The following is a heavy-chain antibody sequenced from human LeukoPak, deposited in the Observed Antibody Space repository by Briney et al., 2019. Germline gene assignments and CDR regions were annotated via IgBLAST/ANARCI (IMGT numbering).Heavy chain of an antibody. J-gene: IGHJ4*02. D-gene: IGHD1-26*01. CDR3: AREEWELLHFDY. CDR2: ISAYNGNT. CDR1: GYTFTSYG. Sequence: ASVRVSCKASGYTFTSYGISWVRQAPGQGLEWMGWISAYNGNTNYAQKLQGRVTMTTDTSTSTAYMELRSLRSDDTAVYYCAREEWELLHFDYWGQGTLVTVSS. V-gene: IGHV1-18*01.